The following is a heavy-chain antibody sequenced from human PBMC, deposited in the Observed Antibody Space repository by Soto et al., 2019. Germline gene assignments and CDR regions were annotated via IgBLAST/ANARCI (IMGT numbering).Heavy chain of an antibody. CDR1: GYTFTSYG. D-gene: IGHD1-1*01. J-gene: IGHJ4*02. V-gene: IGHV1-18*01. CDR3: VNTANVWNPYYFDY. Sequence: ASVKVSCKASGYTFTSYGISWVLQAPGQGLEWMGWISAYNGDTNYAQKLQGRVTMTTDTSTSTAYMELSSLRSEDTAVYYCVNTANVWNPYYFDYWGQGILVTVSS. CDR2: ISAYNGDT.